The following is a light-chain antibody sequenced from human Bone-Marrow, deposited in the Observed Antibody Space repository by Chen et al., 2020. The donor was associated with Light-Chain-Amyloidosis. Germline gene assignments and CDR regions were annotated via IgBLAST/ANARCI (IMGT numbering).Light chain of an antibody. CDR2: DDS. V-gene: IGLV3-21*02. J-gene: IGLJ3*02. CDR1: NIGSTS. Sequence: SYVLTQPSSVSVAPGQTATIACGGNNIGSTSVHWYQQTPGQAPLLVVYDDSDRPSGIPERLSVSNSGNTATLTISRVEAGDEADYCCQVWDRSSDRPVFGGGTKLTVL. CDR3: QVWDRSSDRPV.